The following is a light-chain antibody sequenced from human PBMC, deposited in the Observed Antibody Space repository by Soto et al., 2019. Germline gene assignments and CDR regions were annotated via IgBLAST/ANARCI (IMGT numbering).Light chain of an antibody. CDR2: QVT. J-gene: IGLJ2*01. V-gene: IGLV2-8*01. Sequence: QSALTQPPSASGSPGQSLTISCTGTSSDVGAYDYVSWYQQSPGKAPKLLIYQVTERPSGVPDRFSGSKSGNTASLTVSGLQADDEADYYCSSYAGSNNLVFGGGTKLTVL. CDR1: SSDVGAYDY. CDR3: SSYAGSNNLV.